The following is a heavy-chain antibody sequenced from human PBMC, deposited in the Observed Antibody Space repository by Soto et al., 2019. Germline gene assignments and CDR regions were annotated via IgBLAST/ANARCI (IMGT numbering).Heavy chain of an antibody. CDR2: IYHSGIT. J-gene: IGHJ4*02. CDR3: ARGGWLQDF. CDR1: GDSISSSNW. D-gene: IGHD5-12*01. Sequence: SETLSLTCSVSGDSISSSNWWNWVRQPPGKGLEWIGEIYHSGITNHNPSLKSRVTMSVDKSKNQFSLKPNSVTAADTAVYYCARGGWLQDFWGQGTLVTVSS. V-gene: IGHV4-4*02.